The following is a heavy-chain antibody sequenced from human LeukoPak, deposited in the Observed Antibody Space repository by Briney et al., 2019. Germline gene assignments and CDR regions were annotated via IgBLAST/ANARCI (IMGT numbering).Heavy chain of an antibody. J-gene: IGHJ4*02. CDR3: ARQYSSSWYPTARYFDY. Sequence: ASVKVSCKASGYTFTGYYMHWVRQAPGQGLERMGWINPNSGGTNYAQKFQGRVTMTRDTSISTAYMELSRLRSDDTAVYYCARQYSSSWYPTARYFDYWGQGTLVTVSS. V-gene: IGHV1-2*02. D-gene: IGHD6-13*01. CDR1: GYTFTGYY. CDR2: INPNSGGT.